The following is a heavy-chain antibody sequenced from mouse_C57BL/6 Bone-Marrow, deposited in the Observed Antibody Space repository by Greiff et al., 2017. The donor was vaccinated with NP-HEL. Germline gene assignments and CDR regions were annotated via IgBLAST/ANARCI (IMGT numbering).Heavy chain of an antibody. D-gene: IGHD1-1*01. CDR1: GFTFSSYA. J-gene: IGHJ2*01. CDR2: ISAGGSYT. V-gene: IGHV5-4*01. Sequence: EVHLVESGGGLVKPGGSLKLSCAASGFTFSSYAMSWVRQTPEKRLEWVATISAGGSYTYYPDNVKGRFTISRDNAKNNLYLQMSHLKAEDTAKYYCARESGSRYLDYWGQGTTLTVSS. CDR3: ARESGSRYLDY.